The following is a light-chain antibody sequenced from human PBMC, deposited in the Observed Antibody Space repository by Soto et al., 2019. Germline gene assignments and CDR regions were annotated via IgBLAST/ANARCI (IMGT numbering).Light chain of an antibody. CDR1: QSVSSTY. Sequence: EIVLTQSPGTLSLSPGEGATLSCRASQSVSSTYLAWYQHKPGQASRLLIYSASRRASGIPDRFSGSGSGTDFTLTINRLEPEDFAEYYCQQYSGPGMYTFGQGTKLEIK. J-gene: IGKJ2*01. CDR2: SAS. CDR3: QQYSGPGMYT. V-gene: IGKV3-20*01.